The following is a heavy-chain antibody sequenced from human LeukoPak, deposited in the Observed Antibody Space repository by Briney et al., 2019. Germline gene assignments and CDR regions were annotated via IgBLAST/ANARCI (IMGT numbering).Heavy chain of an antibody. CDR1: GYSFTTYG. D-gene: IGHD5-18*01. J-gene: IGHJ4*02. Sequence: ASVKVSCKASGYSFTTYGISWLRQAPGQGLEWMGWISTYNGDTNYAQKFQGRATLTTDTFTSTVYMELGSLRSDDTAVYYCARRGSVDTPMSNWEWWYWGQGTLVTVSS. V-gene: IGHV1-18*01. CDR3: ARRGSVDTPMSNWEWWY. CDR2: ISTYNGDT.